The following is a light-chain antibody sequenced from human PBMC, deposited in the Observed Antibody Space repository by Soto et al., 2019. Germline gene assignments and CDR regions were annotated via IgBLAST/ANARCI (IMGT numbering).Light chain of an antibody. CDR1: SSDVGAYNY. J-gene: IGLJ1*01. Sequence: QSALTQPASVSGSPGQSITISCTGTSSDVGAYNYVSWYQHHPGRAPKLMIYEVTNRPSGVSNRFSGSKSGNTASLTISGLQAEDEADYYSSSYTSSSTPYVFGTGTKLTVL. CDR3: SSYTSSSTPYV. V-gene: IGLV2-14*01. CDR2: EVT.